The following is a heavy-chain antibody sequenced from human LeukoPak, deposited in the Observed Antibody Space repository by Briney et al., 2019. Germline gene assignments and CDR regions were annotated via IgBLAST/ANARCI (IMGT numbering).Heavy chain of an antibody. CDR3: ARDSTYYDFRSGYLNWFDP. Sequence: GGSLRLSCAASGFTFNNYWMSWVRQAPGKGLEWVANIKQDGSEKYYVDSVKGRFTISRDNAKNSLYLQMNSLRAEDMAVYYCARDSTYYDFRSGYLNWFDPWGQGTLATVSS. V-gene: IGHV3-7*01. D-gene: IGHD3-3*01. CDR1: GFTFNNYW. CDR2: IKQDGSEK. J-gene: IGHJ5*02.